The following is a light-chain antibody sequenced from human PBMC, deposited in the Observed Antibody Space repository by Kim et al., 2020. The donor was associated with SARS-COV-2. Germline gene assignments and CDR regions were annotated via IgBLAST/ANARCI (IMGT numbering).Light chain of an antibody. CDR2: DAS. J-gene: IGKJ2*01. V-gene: IGKV1-33*01. CDR3: QQHENIPPIFP. CDR1: QDIGDS. Sequence: DIQLTQSPTSLSASVGDRVTIICQASQDIGDSLNWLQQKPGKAPKVLIYDASTLERGVSSRFSGSGSGTQFTFTISGLQPEDIATYCCQQHENIPPIFPFGQGTKLEI.